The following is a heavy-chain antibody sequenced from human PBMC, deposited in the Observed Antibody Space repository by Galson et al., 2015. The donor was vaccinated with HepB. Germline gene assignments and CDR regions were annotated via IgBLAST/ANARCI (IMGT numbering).Heavy chain of an antibody. J-gene: IGHJ3*02. CDR2: IWYDGSNK. CDR3: ATRLVSGGTFDI. V-gene: IGHV3-33*01. Sequence: SLRLSCAASGFTFSSYGMHWVRQAPGKGLEWVAVIWYDGSNKYYADSVKGRFTISRDNSKNTLYLQMNSLRAEDTAVYYCATRLVSGGTFDIWGQGTMVTVSS. D-gene: IGHD5/OR15-5a*01. CDR1: GFTFSSYG.